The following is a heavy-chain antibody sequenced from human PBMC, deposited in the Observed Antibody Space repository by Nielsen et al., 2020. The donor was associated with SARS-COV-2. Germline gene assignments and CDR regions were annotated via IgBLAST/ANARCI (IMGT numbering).Heavy chain of an antibody. V-gene: IGHV4-39*01. CDR1: GGSISSSSYY. CDR2: IYYSGST. J-gene: IGHJ2*01. CDR3: ASPEVYYDSSGYYPRSYWYFDL. D-gene: IGHD3-22*01. Sequence: SETLSLTCTVSGGSISSSSYYWGWIRQPPGKGLEWIGSIYYSGSTYYNPSLKSRVTISVDTSKNQFSLKLSSVTAADTAVYYCASPEVYYDSSGYYPRSYWYFDLWGRGTLVTVSS.